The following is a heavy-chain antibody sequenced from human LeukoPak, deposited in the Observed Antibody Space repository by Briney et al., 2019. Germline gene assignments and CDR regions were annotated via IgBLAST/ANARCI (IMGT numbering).Heavy chain of an antibody. D-gene: IGHD6-13*01. Sequence: SETLSLTCTVSGGSISNSYWSWIRQPPGKGLEWIGYIYYSGSTNYNPSLKSRVTISVDTSKNQFSLKLSSVTAADTAVYYCASRAAAGAWFDPWGQGTLVTVSS. J-gene: IGHJ5*02. CDR1: GGSISNSY. CDR2: IYYSGST. V-gene: IGHV4-59*08. CDR3: ASRAAAGAWFDP.